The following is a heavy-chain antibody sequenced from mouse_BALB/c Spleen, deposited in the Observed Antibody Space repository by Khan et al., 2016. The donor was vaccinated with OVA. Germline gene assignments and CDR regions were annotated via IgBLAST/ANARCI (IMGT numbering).Heavy chain of an antibody. Sequence: QVQLKESGPGLVAPSQSLSITCTVSGFSLSRYSVHWVRQPPGKGLEWLGIIWGGGSTDYNSALKSRLSISKDNSKSQVFLKMNSLQTDDTAMYYCARNRDVGSYWYFDVWGAGTTVTVSS. V-gene: IGHV2-6-4*01. CDR2: IWGGGST. CDR3: ARNRDVGSYWYFDV. J-gene: IGHJ1*01. D-gene: IGHD3-3*01. CDR1: GFSLSRYS.